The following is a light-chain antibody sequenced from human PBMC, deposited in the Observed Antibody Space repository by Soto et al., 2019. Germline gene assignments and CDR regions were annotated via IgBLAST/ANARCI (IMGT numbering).Light chain of an antibody. CDR3: QNDSIEWIT. V-gene: IGKV1-5*01. CDR1: QSISTW. J-gene: IGKJ2*01. CDR2: DAY. Sequence: DIQMTQSPSTLSASVGDGGTITCRASQSISTWLAWYQQKPGKAPKLLIYDAYTLESVGPSRFSGSGSGTDFTLTISILQQDDFATYYCQNDSIEWITVGQGTKLELK.